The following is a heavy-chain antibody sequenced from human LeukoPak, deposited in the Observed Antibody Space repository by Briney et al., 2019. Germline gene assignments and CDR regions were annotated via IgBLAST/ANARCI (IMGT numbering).Heavy chain of an antibody. Sequence: GGSLRLSCAASEFTLSSYAMSWVRQAPGKGLEWVSAISVSGNTYHADSVKGRFTISRDSSKNTLYLQMNRLRAQDAAVYYCAKAPVTTCSGAYCYPFDYWGQGTLVTVSS. D-gene: IGHD2-21*01. J-gene: IGHJ4*02. CDR1: EFTLSSYA. V-gene: IGHV3-23*01. CDR3: AKAPVTTCSGAYCYPFDY. CDR2: ISVSGNT.